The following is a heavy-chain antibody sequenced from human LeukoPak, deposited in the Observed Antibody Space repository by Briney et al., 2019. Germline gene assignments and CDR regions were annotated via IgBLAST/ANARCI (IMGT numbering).Heavy chain of an antibody. Sequence: PSETLSLTCTVSGGSVSSGSYYWSWIRQPPGKGLEWNGYIYYSGSTNYNPSLKSRVTISVDTSKNQFSLKLSSVTAADTAVYYCARVSIAAAGPVHPDYWGQGTLVTVSS. D-gene: IGHD6-13*01. CDR2: IYYSGST. V-gene: IGHV4-61*01. CDR1: GGSVSSGSYY. CDR3: ARVSIAAAGPVHPDY. J-gene: IGHJ4*02.